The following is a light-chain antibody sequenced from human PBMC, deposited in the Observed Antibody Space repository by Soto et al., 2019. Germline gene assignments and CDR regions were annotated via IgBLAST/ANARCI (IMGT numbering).Light chain of an antibody. V-gene: IGKV3-20*01. J-gene: IGKJ3*01. CDR1: QSVSSNY. CDR3: QQYGSSLFT. Sequence: EIVLTQSPGTLSLSPGERATLSCRASQSVSSNYLAWYQQKPGQAPRLLIYGASSRAIGIPDRFSGGGSGTDFTLTISRLEPEDFAVYYCQQYGSSLFTFGRGTKVDIK. CDR2: GAS.